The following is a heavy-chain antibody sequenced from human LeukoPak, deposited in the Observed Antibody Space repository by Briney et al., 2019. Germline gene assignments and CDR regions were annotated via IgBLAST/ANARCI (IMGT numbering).Heavy chain of an antibody. CDR3: AKEDDLYGDYAFDI. CDR1: GFTFSDYA. Sequence: GGSLRLSCAASGFTFSDYALGWVRQAPGRGLEWVATLSGSGAGTYYSDSVQGRFTISRDNSKRTLFLQMNSLRAEDTAVYYCAKEDDLYGDYAFDIWGQGTMVTVSS. V-gene: IGHV3-23*01. J-gene: IGHJ3*02. CDR2: LSGSGAGT. D-gene: IGHD4-17*01.